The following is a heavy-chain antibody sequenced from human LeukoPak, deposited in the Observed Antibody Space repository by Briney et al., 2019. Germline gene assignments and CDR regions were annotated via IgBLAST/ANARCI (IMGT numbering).Heavy chain of an antibody. V-gene: IGHV3-9*03. CDR1: GFTFDDYA. CDR3: AKDSNYEYYYYYTDV. J-gene: IGHJ6*03. D-gene: IGHD1-7*01. Sequence: GRSLRLSCAASGFTFDDYAMHWVRQAPGKGLEWVSGISWNSGSIGYADSVKGRFTISRDNAKNSLYLQMNSLRAEDMALYYCAKDSNYEYYYYYTDVWAKGPRSPSP. CDR2: ISWNSGSI.